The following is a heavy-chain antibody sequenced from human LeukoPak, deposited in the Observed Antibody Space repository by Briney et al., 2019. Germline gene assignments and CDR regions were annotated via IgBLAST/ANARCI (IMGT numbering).Heavy chain of an antibody. CDR3: AKDMTITHQWLGLDY. CDR1: GFTFSSYE. CDR2: ISSSGSTI. V-gene: IGHV3-48*03. D-gene: IGHD6-19*01. J-gene: IGHJ4*02. Sequence: PGGSLRLSCAASGFTFSSYEMNWVRQAPGRGLEWVSYISSSGSTIYYADSVKGRFTISRDNAKNSLYLQMNSLRAEDSALYYCAKDMTITHQWLGLDYWGQGTLVTVSS.